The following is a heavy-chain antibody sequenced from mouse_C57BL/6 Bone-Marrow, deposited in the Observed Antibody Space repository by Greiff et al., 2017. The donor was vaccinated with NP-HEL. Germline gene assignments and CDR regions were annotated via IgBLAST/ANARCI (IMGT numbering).Heavy chain of an antibody. CDR3: ARGEDGYFFDY. Sequence: QVQLQQPGAELVMPGASVKLSCKASGYTFTSYWMHWVKQRPGQGLEWIGEIDPSDSYTNYNQKFKGKSTLTVDKSSSTAYMQLSRLTSEDSAVYYCARGEDGYFFDYWGQGTTLTVSS. CDR1: GYTFTSYW. D-gene: IGHD2-3*01. CDR2: IDPSDSYT. J-gene: IGHJ2*01. V-gene: IGHV1-69*01.